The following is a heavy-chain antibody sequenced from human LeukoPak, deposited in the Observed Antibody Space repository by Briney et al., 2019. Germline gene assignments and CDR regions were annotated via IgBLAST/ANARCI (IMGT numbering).Heavy chain of an antibody. CDR2: IKQDGSEK. D-gene: IGHD3-9*01. V-gene: IGHV3-7*01. J-gene: IGHJ4*02. CDR3: ARDPQYYDILTGPSYFDY. Sequence: PGGSLRLSCAASGFTFSSYWMSRVRQAPGKGLEWVANIKQDGSEKYYVDSVKGRFTISRDNAKNSLYLQMNSLRAEDTAVYYCARDPQYYDILTGPSYFDYWGQGTLVTVSS. CDR1: GFTFSSYW.